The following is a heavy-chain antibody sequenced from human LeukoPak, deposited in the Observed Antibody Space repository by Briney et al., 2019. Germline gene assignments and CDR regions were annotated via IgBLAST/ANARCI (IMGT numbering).Heavy chain of an antibody. CDR3: ARSEAGIAAAGNFDY. Sequence: GASVKVSCKASGYTFTSYAMHWVRQAPGQRLEWMGWINAGNGNTKYSQKFQGRVTITRDTSASTAYMELSSLRSEDTAVYYCARSEAGIAAAGNFDYWGQGTLVTVSS. CDR1: GYTFTSYA. CDR2: INAGNGNT. D-gene: IGHD6-13*01. V-gene: IGHV1-3*01. J-gene: IGHJ4*02.